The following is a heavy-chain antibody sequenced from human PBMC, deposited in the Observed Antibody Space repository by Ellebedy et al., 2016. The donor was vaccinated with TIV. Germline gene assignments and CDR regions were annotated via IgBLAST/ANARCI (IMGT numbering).Heavy chain of an antibody. V-gene: IGHV3-23*01. D-gene: IGHD2-21*02. CDR1: GFTFSSYA. Sequence: GGSLRLSXAASGFTFSSYAMSWVRQAPGKGLEWVSAISGSGGSTYYADSVKGRFTISRDNSKNTLYLQMNSLRAEDTAVYYCAKDSPNIVVVTAILGIDYWGQGTLVTVSS. J-gene: IGHJ4*02. CDR2: ISGSGGST. CDR3: AKDSPNIVVVTAILGIDY.